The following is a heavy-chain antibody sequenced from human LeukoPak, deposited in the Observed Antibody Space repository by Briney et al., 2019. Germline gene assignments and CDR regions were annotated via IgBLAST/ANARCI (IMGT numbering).Heavy chain of an antibody. J-gene: IGHJ3*02. V-gene: IGHV3-23*01. D-gene: IGHD3-10*01. Sequence: GGSLRLSCAASGFTFSSYVMSWVRQAPGKGLEWVSGISGSGGRTYYADSVKGRFTISRDNSKNTLYLQMNSLRAEDTAVYYCAATYGSGSRGDAFDIWGQGTMVTVSS. CDR1: GFTFSSYV. CDR2: ISGSGGRT. CDR3: AATYGSGSRGDAFDI.